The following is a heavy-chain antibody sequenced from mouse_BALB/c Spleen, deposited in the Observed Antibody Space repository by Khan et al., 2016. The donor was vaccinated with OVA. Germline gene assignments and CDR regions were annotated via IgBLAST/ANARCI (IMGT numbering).Heavy chain of an antibody. CDR1: GYTFTEYT. CDR3: ARRDYYAYFWFFDV. V-gene: IGHV1-22*01. CDR2: INPNNGGT. D-gene: IGHD1-2*01. Sequence: EVQLQQSGPELVKPGASVKISCKTSGYTFTEYTMHWVKQSHGKSLEWIGRINPNNGGTSYNQKFKGKATLTVDTSSPTAYMELRSLTSVDSAVYYCARRDYYAYFWFFDVWGAGTTVTVSS. J-gene: IGHJ1*01.